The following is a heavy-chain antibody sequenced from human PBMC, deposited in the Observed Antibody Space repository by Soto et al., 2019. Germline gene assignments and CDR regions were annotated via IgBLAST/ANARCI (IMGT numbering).Heavy chain of an antibody. J-gene: IGHJ5*02. CDR2: ISGNTGHI. V-gene: IGHV3-21*01. CDR1: GFTFNTYS. D-gene: IGHD5-12*01. Sequence: EVQLVESGGGLVKPGGSLRLSCAASGFTFNTYSMNWIRQAPGKGLEWVSSISGNTGHIYYADSVKGRFTISRDNAKNSMFLQMSSLRAEDTAVYFCASDEPDGSNYNPASWGQGTLFTVSS. CDR3: ASDEPDGSNYNPAS.